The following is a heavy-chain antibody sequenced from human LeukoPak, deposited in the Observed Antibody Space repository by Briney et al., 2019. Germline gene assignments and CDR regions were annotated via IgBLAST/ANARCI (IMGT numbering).Heavy chain of an antibody. CDR2: IVVGSGNT. V-gene: IGHV1-58*02. Sequence: ASVKVSCKASGFTFTSSAMQWVRQARRQRLEWIGWIVVGSGNTNYAQKFQERVTITRDMSTSTAYMELSSLRSEDTAVYYCAADYLVPAALDPWGQGTLVTVSS. J-gene: IGHJ5*02. D-gene: IGHD2-2*01. CDR3: AADYLVPAALDP. CDR1: GFTFTSSA.